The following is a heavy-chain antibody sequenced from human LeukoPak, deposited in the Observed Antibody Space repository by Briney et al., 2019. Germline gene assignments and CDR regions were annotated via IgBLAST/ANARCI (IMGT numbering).Heavy chain of an antibody. V-gene: IGHV3-73*01. J-gene: IGHJ6*02. CDR1: GFTFSGSP. CDR2: IRRKADNYAT. Sequence: GGPLRLSCAASGFTFSGSPIHWVRQASGRGLEWVGHIRRKADNYATTYAASMKGRFTISRDDSKNTAFLQMNSLKIEDSAVYYCTKDYYYSLDVWGQGTTVTVSS. CDR3: TKDYYYSLDV.